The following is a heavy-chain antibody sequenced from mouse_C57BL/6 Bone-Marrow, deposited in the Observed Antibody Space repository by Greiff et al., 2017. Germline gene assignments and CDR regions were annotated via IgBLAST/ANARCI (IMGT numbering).Heavy chain of an antibody. CDR2: IDPETGGT. V-gene: IGHV1-15*01. J-gene: IGHJ4*01. Sequence: VQLQQSGAELVRPGASVTLSCKASGYTFTDYEMHWVKQTPVHGLEWIGAIDPETGGTAYNQKFKGKAILTADKSSSTAYMELRSLTSEDSAVYYCTRLRPYAMDYWGQGTSVTVSS. D-gene: IGHD1-2*01. CDR1: GYTFTDYE. CDR3: TRLRPYAMDY.